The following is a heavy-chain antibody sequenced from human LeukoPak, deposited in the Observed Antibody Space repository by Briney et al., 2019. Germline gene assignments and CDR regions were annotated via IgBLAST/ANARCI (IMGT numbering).Heavy chain of an antibody. Sequence: GGSLRLSCAASGYTFSSYAMTWVRQAPGQGLEWVSGITSGGGTYYADSVKGRFTISRDNSKNTLYVQMNSLRAEDTAVYYCAKSVGSGSYYNNDCWGQGTLVTVSS. CDR3: AKSVGSGSYYNNDC. D-gene: IGHD3-10*01. V-gene: IGHV3-23*01. CDR1: GYTFSSYA. J-gene: IGHJ4*02. CDR2: ITSGGGT.